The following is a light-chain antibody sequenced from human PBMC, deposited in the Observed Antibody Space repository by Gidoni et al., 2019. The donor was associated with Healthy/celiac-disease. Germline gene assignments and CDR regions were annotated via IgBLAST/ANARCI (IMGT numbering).Light chain of an antibody. CDR2: GAS. V-gene: IGKV3-15*01. Sequence: EIVMTQSPATVSVSPGERATLSCRASQSVSSNVAWYQQKPGQAPRLLIYGASTRATGIPARFSGSGSGTEFTLTISSLQSEDFAVYYCQQYNNWSTFGQGTKVEIK. J-gene: IGKJ1*01. CDR1: QSVSSN. CDR3: QQYNNWST.